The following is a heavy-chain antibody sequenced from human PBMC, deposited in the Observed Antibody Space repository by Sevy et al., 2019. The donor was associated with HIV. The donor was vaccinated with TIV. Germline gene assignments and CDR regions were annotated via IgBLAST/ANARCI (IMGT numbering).Heavy chain of an antibody. V-gene: IGHV3-7*02. D-gene: IGHD2-15*01. CDR2: INPDGSKI. J-gene: IGHJ4*02. Sequence: GGSLRLSCEASAINIRDYWMNWVRQAPGKELEWVANINPDGSKIYYADSVKGRFTISRDYAKNSVFLQMTSLRAEDTAVYYCVRAIQLAASYWGQGMLVTVSS. CDR3: VRAIQLAASY. CDR1: AINIRDYW.